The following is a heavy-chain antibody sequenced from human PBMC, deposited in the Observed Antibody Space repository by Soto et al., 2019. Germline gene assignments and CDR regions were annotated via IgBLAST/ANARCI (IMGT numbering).Heavy chain of an antibody. CDR2: IHERGVT. J-gene: IGHJ4*02. CDR3: ARDPAGDYGH. V-gene: IGHV4-59*02. Sequence: GPGPSPPSETLSLTCNVSGGSVSDYYWSWIRQAPGKGLEWIGYIHERGVTNYNPSLKSRVTMSVDTSKNQFSLTLRSVHTADTAIYFCARDPAGDYGHWGRGTLVTVSS. D-gene: IGHD4-17*01. CDR1: GGSVSDYY.